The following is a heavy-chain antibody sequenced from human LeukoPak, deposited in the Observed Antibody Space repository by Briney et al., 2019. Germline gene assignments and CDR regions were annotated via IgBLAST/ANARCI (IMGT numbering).Heavy chain of an antibody. CDR2: ISGSGGST. J-gene: IGHJ3*02. D-gene: IGHD2-21*02. CDR1: GFTFSSYA. CDR3: ANRHGDCFDAFDI. V-gene: IGHV3-23*01. Sequence: GGSLRLSCAASGFTFSSYAMSWVRQAPGKGLEWVSAISGSGGSTYYADSVKGRFTISRDNSKNTLYLQMNSLRAEDTAVYYCANRHGDCFDAFDIWGQGTMVTVSS.